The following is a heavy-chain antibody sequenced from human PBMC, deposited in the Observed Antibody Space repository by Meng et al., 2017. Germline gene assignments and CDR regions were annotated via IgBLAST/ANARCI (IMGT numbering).Heavy chain of an antibody. CDR1: GFTFRNYW. J-gene: IGHJ5*02. CDR3: ARSDWFDP. CDR2: IKPDGTMT. V-gene: IGHV3-74*01. Sequence: EVQLGEAGGGLVQSGGSLRLSCTASGFTFRNYWMHWVRQAPGKGLVWVSRIKPDGTMTVYADSVKGRFTISRDNAKNTLYLQMNSLRSDDTAVYYCARSDWFDPWGQGTVVTVSS.